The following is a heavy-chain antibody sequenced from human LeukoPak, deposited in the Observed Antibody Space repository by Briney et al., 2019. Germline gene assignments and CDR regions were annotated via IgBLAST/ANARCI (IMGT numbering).Heavy chain of an antibody. Sequence: GGSLRLSCAASGFTFSSHNMNWVRQAPGKGLEWVSSISSSSSYIYYADSVKGRFTISRDNAKNSLYLQMNSLRAEDTAVYYCARGKIAVAGSLDYWGQGTPVTVSS. CDR2: ISSSSSYI. CDR1: GFTFSSHN. D-gene: IGHD6-19*01. CDR3: ARGKIAVAGSLDY. J-gene: IGHJ4*02. V-gene: IGHV3-21*01.